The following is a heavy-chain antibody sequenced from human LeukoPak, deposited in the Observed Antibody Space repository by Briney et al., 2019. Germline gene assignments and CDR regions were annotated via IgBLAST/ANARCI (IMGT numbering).Heavy chain of an antibody. CDR3: ARDFGEHVDYFDY. V-gene: IGHV3-7*01. J-gene: IGHJ4*02. Sequence: TGGSLRLSCAASGFTFSNYWMSWVRQAPGRGLEWVANIKQDGSEEYYVDSVRGRITISRDNAKNSLYLQMNSLRAEDTAVYYCARDFGEHVDYFDYWGRGTLVTVSS. CDR1: GFTFSNYW. CDR2: IKQDGSEE. D-gene: IGHD3-16*01.